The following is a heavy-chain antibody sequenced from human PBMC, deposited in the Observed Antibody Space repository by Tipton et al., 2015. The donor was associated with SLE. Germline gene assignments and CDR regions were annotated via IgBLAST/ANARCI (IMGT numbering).Heavy chain of an antibody. CDR2: IYASGST. CDR3: ARRDGYTSGWYGNFDY. J-gene: IGHJ4*02. V-gene: IGHV4-4*07. D-gene: IGHD6-13*01. CDR1: DGSISDYY. Sequence: TLSLTCTVSDGSISDYYWTWIRQPAGEGLEWIGRIYASGSTNYNPSLRSRVAMSVDTSKSHFSLKLSSVTAADTAVYYCARRDGYTSGWYGNFDYWGQGNLVTVSS.